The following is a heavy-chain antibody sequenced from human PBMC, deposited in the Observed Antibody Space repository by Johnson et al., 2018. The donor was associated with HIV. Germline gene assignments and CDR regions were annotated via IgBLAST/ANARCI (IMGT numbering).Heavy chain of an antibody. CDR2: IYSGGST. Sequence: VQLVESGGGLIQPGGSLRLSCAASGFTVSSNYMSWVRQAPGKGLEWVSVIYSGGSTYYADSVKGRFTISRDNSKNTLYLQMNSLRAEDTAVYYCARDFDYYDSSGYPDAFDIWGQGTMVTVSS. D-gene: IGHD3-22*01. CDR3: ARDFDYYDSSGYPDAFDI. J-gene: IGHJ3*02. V-gene: IGHV3-53*01. CDR1: GFTVSSNY.